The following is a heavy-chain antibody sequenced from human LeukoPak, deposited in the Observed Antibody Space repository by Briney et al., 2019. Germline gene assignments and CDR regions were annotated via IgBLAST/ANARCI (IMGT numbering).Heavy chain of an antibody. D-gene: IGHD1-26*01. V-gene: IGHV4-39*07. Sequence: SGTLSLTCTVSGGSISSSSYYWGWIRQPPGKGLEWIGSIYYSGSTYYNPSLKSRVTISVDTSKNQFSLNVNSMAAADTGVYYSTRSFPGIVGAADFWGQGTLVTVSS. CDR1: GGSISSSSYY. J-gene: IGHJ4*02. CDR2: IYYSGST. CDR3: TRSFPGIVGAADF.